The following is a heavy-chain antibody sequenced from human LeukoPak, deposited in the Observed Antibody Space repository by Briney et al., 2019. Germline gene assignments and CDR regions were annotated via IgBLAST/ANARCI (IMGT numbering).Heavy chain of an antibody. CDR1: GFSFSTYA. Sequence: GGSLRLSCAASGFSFSTYAMHWVRQAPGKGLEWAAVISYNGSHTYYARSVKGRFTVSIDNSMNTLYLQMNGLTTDDTAVYYCATPIRRITISDWGQGALVTVSS. D-gene: IGHD3-9*01. CDR2: ISYNGSHT. J-gene: IGHJ4*02. CDR3: ATPIRRITISD. V-gene: IGHV3-30-3*01.